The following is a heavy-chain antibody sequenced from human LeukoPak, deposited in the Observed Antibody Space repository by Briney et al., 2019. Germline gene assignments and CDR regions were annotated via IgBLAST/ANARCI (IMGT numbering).Heavy chain of an antibody. J-gene: IGHJ1*01. CDR1: GFTFSSYA. CDR3: ARGVSTGYFQH. D-gene: IGHD5/OR15-5a*01. V-gene: IGHV3-30*04. CDR2: ISYDGSNK. Sequence: PGGSLRLSCAASGFTFSSYAMHWVRQAPGKGLEWVAVISYDGSNKYYADSVKGRFTISRDNSKNTLYLQMNSLRAEDTAVYYCARGVSTGYFQHWGQGTLVTVSS.